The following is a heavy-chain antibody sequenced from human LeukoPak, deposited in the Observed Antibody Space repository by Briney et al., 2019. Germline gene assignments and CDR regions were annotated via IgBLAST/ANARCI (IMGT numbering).Heavy chain of an antibody. J-gene: IGHJ4*02. D-gene: IGHD3-22*01. Sequence: PGGSLRLSCAASGFTFSDYYMSWIRQAPGKGLEWVSYISSSSSYTNYADSVKGRFTISRDNAKNSLYLQMNSLRAEGTAVYFCARGMYYYDSSGYYAGYWGQGTLVTVSS. CDR2: ISSSSSYT. V-gene: IGHV3-11*06. CDR1: GFTFSDYY. CDR3: ARGMYYYDSSGYYAGY.